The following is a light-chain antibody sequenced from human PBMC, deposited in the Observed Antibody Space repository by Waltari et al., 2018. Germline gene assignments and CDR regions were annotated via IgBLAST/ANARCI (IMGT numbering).Light chain of an antibody. CDR3: SSYTSITTLV. J-gene: IGLJ2*01. Sequence: SALTQPASVSGSPGQSITISCTGTSSDVGGYNYVSWYQQHPGKAPKLMIYEVSNRPSGVSSRFSGSKSANTASLTISGLQAEDEADYYCSSYTSITTLVFGGGTKLTVL. V-gene: IGLV2-14*01. CDR1: SSDVGGYNY. CDR2: EVS.